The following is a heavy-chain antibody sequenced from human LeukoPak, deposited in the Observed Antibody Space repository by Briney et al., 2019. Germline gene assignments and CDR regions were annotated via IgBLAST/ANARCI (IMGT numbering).Heavy chain of an antibody. CDR1: GFTFSSYS. D-gene: IGHD6-25*01. CDR2: ISSSSSYI. Sequence: GGSLRLSCAASGFTFSSYSMNWVRQAPGKGLEWVSSISSSSSYIYYADSVKGRFTISRDNAKNSLYLQMNSLRAEDTAVYYCTRVSAEDAFDIWGQGTMVTVSS. V-gene: IGHV3-21*01. J-gene: IGHJ3*02. CDR3: TRVSAEDAFDI.